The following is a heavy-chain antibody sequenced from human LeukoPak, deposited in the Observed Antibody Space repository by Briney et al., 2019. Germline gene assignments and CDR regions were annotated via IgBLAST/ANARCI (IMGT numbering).Heavy chain of an antibody. J-gene: IGHJ5*02. Sequence: ASVKVSCKASGYTFTGYHMHWVRQAPGQGLEWMGRINPNSGDTNYAQKFQGRVTMTRDTSISTAYVELSRLRSDDTAVYYCARDRIAAQNWFDPWGQGTLVTVSS. CDR2: INPNSGDT. CDR3: ARDRIAAQNWFDP. D-gene: IGHD6-6*01. V-gene: IGHV1-2*06. CDR1: GYTFTGYH.